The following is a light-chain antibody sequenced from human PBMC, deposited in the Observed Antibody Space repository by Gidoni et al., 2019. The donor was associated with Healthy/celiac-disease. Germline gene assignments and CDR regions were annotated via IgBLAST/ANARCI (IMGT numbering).Light chain of an antibody. V-gene: IGKV1-39*01. J-gene: IGKJ4*01. CDR2: AAS. CDR3: QQSYSTPLT. CDR1: QSISSY. Sequence: DIQMTQSPSSLSASVGDRVTITCRASQSISSYLHWYQQKPVKAPKLLIYAASRLQSGVPSRFSGRGSWTDFTLTISSLQPEDFATYYCQQSYSTPLTFGGGTKVEIK.